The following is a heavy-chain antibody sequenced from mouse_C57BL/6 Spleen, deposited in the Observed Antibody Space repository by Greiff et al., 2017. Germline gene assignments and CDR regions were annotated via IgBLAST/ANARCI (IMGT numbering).Heavy chain of an antibody. V-gene: IGHV1-39*01. Sequence: VQLKESGPELVKPGASVKISCKASGYSFTDYNMNWVKQSNGKSLEWIGVINPNYGSTSYNQKFKGKATLTVDQSSSTAYIQLTSLTSEDSAVYYWATPYSSGYRGFAYWGQGTLVTVSA. CDR1: GYSFTDYN. CDR3: ATPYSSGYRGFAY. J-gene: IGHJ3*01. D-gene: IGHD3-2*02. CDR2: INPNYGST.